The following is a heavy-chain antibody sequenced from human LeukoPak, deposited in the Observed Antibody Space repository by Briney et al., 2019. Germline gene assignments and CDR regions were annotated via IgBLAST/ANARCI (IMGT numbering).Heavy chain of an antibody. Sequence: ASVKVSCKASGYTFTGYYMHWVRQAPGQGLEWMGWINPNSGGTNYAQKFQGWVTTTRDTSISTAYMELSRLRSDDTAVYYCARELRRGYATLDYWGQGTLVTVSS. J-gene: IGHJ4*02. CDR2: INPNSGGT. D-gene: IGHD2-15*01. CDR1: GYTFTGYY. CDR3: ARELRRGYATLDY. V-gene: IGHV1-2*04.